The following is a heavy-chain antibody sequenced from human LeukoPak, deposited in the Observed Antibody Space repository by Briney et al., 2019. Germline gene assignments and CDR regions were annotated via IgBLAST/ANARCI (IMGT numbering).Heavy chain of an antibody. CDR1: GFTFSSYS. CDR3: ARAPLRAVAGRSYFDY. D-gene: IGHD6-19*01. CDR2: ISGSSSYI. J-gene: IGHJ4*02. Sequence: PGGSLRLSCAASGFTFSSYSMNWVRQAPGKGLEWVSSISGSSSYIYYADSVKGRFTISRDNAKNSLYLQMNSLRAEDTAVYYCARAPLRAVAGRSYFDYWGQGTLVTVSS. V-gene: IGHV3-21*01.